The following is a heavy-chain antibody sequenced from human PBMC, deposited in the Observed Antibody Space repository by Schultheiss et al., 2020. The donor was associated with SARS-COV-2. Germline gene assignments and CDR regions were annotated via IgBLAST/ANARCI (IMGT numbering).Heavy chain of an antibody. CDR3: ARAVGGSRGRGWFDP. V-gene: IGHV4-34*01. Sequence: SETLSLTCAVYGGSFSGYYWSWIRQPPGKGLEWIGEINHSGSTNYNPSLKSRVTISVDTSKNQFSLKLSSVTAADTAVYYCARAVGGSRGRGWFDPWGQGTLVTVSS. D-gene: IGHD3-16*01. CDR2: INHSGST. J-gene: IGHJ5*02. CDR1: GGSFSGYY.